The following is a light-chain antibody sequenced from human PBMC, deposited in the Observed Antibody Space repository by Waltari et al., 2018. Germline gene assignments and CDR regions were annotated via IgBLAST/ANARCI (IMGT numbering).Light chain of an antibody. CDR3: ATWDDSLNGWV. CDR2: ADN. Sequence: QSVLTQPPSASGTPGQRVTISCSGSSSNIGRNTVNWHRQVPGAAPRLLIYADNQRPSGGPDRFSGSRSGTSASLVISWLQADDEADYHCATWDDSLNGWVFGGGTKLTV. J-gene: IGLJ3*02. V-gene: IGLV1-44*01. CDR1: SSNIGRNT.